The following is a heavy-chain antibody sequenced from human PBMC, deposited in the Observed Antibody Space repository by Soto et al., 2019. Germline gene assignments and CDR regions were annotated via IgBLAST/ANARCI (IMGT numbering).Heavy chain of an antibody. V-gene: IGHV4-31*03. J-gene: IGHJ6*02. CDR3: ARDLWFGNGMDV. D-gene: IGHD3-10*01. Sequence: QVQLQESGPGLVKPSQTLSLTCTVSGGSISSGGYYWSWIRQHPGKGLEWIGYIYYSGSTYYNPSLKSRVTISVDTSKNQFSLKLSSVTAEDTAVYYCARDLWFGNGMDVWGQGTTVTVSS. CDR2: IYYSGST. CDR1: GGSISSGGYY.